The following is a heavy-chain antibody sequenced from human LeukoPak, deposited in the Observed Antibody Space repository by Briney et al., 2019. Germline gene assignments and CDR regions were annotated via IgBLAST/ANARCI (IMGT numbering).Heavy chain of an antibody. CDR2: VSAHNGNT. Sequence: ASVTVSCKTSGYIFINFGLSWVRQAPGHGLEWLGWVSAHNGNTHYAQNLQDRVTMTTDASTSTAFMELRSLRSEDSAPYSCARAVLVQIKRRGGNRDYHYFMDFGGEGTAVTVSS. J-gene: IGHJ6*03. CDR1: GYIFINFG. D-gene: IGHD2-8*02. V-gene: IGHV1-18*01. CDR3: ARAVLVQIKRRGGNRDYHYFMDF.